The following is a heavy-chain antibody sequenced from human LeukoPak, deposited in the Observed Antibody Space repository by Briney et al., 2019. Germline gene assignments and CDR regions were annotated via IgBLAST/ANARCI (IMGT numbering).Heavy chain of an antibody. CDR2: ISGSGGST. D-gene: IGHD6-19*01. Sequence: GGSLRLSCAASEFTFSSYAMSWVRQAPGKGLEWVSAISGSGGSTYYADSVKGRFTISRDNSKNTLYLQMNSLRAEDTAVYYCAKDPGPVAGSPTNYWGQGTLVTVSS. CDR3: AKDPGPVAGSPTNY. J-gene: IGHJ4*02. CDR1: EFTFSSYA. V-gene: IGHV3-23*01.